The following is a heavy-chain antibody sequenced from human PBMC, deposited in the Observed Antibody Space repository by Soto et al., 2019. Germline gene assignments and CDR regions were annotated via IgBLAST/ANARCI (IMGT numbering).Heavy chain of an antibody. D-gene: IGHD2-2*02. CDR2: ISSRSDI. CDR1: GFTFSTYS. J-gene: IGHJ6*02. Sequence: GGSLRLSCVGSGFTFSTYSINWVRQAPGKGLEWVSSISSRSDIYYADSVKGRFTISRDNAKNSVSLQMNSLGAEDTAVYYCAREYTAWPLAYGLDVWGQGTTVTVSS. CDR3: AREYTAWPLAYGLDV. V-gene: IGHV3-21*01.